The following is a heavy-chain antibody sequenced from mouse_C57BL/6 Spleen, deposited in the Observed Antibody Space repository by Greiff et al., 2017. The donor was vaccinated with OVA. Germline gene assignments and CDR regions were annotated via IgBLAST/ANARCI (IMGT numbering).Heavy chain of an antibody. CDR1: GFNIKDYY. CDR3: TYYYGSSYWFAY. CDR2: IDPEDGDT. D-gene: IGHD1-1*01. V-gene: IGHV14-1*01. Sequence: VHVKQSGAELVRPGASVKLSCTASGFNIKDYYMHWVKQRPEQGLEWIGRIDPEDGDTEYAPKFQGKATMTADTSSNTAYLQLSSLTSEDTAVYYCTYYYGSSYWFAYWGQGTLVTVSA. J-gene: IGHJ3*01.